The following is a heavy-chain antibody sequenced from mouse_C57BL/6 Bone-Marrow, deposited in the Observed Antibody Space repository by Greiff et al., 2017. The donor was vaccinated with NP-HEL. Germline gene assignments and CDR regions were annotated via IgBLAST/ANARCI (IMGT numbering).Heavy chain of an antibody. CDR2: IDPSDSYT. CDR1: GYTFTSYW. D-gene: IGHD2-12*01. J-gene: IGHJ1*03. V-gene: IGHV1-59*01. Sequence: LQQPGAELVRPGTSVKLSCKASGYTFTSYWMHWVKQRPGQGLEWIGVIDPSDSYTNYNQKFKGKATLTVDTSSSTAYMQLSSLTSEDSAVYYCARYDRYCYFDVWGTGTTVTVSS. CDR3: ARYDRYCYFDV.